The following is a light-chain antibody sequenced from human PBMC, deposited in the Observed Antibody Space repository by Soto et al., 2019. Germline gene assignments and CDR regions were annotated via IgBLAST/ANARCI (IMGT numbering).Light chain of an antibody. CDR3: QSYDSSLSGYV. V-gene: IGLV1-51*01. CDR1: SSNSGGNS. J-gene: IGLJ1*01. CDR2: DDN. Sequence: QSVLTQPPSVSPAPGQKVTISCSGRSSNSGGNSVSWYQPLPGPAPKLLIYDDNKRPSGIPDRFSGSKSGTSASLAITGLQAEDEADYYCQSYDSSLSGYVFGTRTKVTVL.